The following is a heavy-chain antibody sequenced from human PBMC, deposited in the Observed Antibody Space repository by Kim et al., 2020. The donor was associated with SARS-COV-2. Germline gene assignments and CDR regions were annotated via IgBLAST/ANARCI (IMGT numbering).Heavy chain of an antibody. CDR3: ARRLYSSGYSIWFDP. V-gene: IGHV4-39*01. D-gene: IGHD3-22*01. J-gene: IGHJ5*02. CDR2: IYYSGST. Sequence: SETLSLTCTVSGGSISSSSYYWGWIRQPPGKGLEWIGSIYYSGSTYYNPSLKSRVTISVDTSKNQFSLKLSSVTAADTAVYYCARRLYSSGYSIWFDPWGQGTLVTVSS. CDR1: GGSISSSSYY.